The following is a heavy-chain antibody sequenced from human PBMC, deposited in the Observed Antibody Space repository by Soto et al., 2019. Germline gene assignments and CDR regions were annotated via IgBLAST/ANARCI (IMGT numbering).Heavy chain of an antibody. CDR3: AKFMSGLGSRFDY. D-gene: IGHD3-10*01. J-gene: IGHJ4*02. Sequence: GGSLRLSCIASGFDFSNYAMNWVRQAPGKGLEWVSAIRGGGDSTFYADSVQGRFTISRDNAKNTLYLQINSLRAEDTAVYYCAKFMSGLGSRFDYWGQGTLVTVSS. CDR1: GFDFSNYA. CDR2: IRGGGDST. V-gene: IGHV3-23*01.